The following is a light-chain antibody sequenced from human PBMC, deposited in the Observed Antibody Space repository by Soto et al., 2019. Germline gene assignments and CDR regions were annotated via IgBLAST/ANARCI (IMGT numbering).Light chain of an antibody. J-gene: IGLJ2*01. V-gene: IGLV1-47*01. CDR2: RNN. Sequence: QSVLTQPPSASGTPGQRVIISCCGSSSNIGSNYVYWYQQLPGTAPKLLIYRNNQRPSGVPDRFSGSKSGTSASLAISGLRSEDEADYYCAAWDDSLSAVVFGGGTQLTVL. CDR3: AAWDDSLSAVV. CDR1: SSNIGSNY.